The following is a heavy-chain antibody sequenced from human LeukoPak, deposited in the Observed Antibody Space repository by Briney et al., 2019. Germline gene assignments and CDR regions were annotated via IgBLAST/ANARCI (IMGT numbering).Heavy chain of an antibody. J-gene: IGHJ4*02. V-gene: IGHV4-59*01. CDR3: ARFSKTLVGATGGDY. Sequence: SETLSLTCTVSGGSISNYYWSWIRQPPGKGLEWIGYISYSGSTDSNPSLKSRVTISVDTSKNQFSLKLSSVTAADTAVYYCARFSKTLVGATGGDYWGQGTLVTVSS. D-gene: IGHD1-26*01. CDR1: GGSISNYY. CDR2: ISYSGST.